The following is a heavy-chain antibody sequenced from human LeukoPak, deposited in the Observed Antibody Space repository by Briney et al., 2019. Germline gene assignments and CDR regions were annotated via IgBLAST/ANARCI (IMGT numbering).Heavy chain of an antibody. D-gene: IGHD4-17*01. J-gene: IGHJ4*02. CDR2: IYYTGST. V-gene: IGHV4-39*01. CDR1: GGSISSSTYF. CDR3: ARGPQGVTRPEY. Sequence: SETLSLTCTVSGGSISSSTYFWGWIRQPPGKGLEWIGTIYYTGSTYYNPSLKSRVTISVDTSKNQFSLKVRSVTAADTALYYCARGPQGVTRPEYWGQGTLVTVSS.